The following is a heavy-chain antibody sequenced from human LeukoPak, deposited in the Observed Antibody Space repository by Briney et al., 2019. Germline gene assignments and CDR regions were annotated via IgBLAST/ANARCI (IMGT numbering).Heavy chain of an antibody. V-gene: IGHV3-33*08. J-gene: IGHJ4*02. D-gene: IGHD4-17*01. CDR1: GFTFSSYG. CDR2: IWYDGSNK. CDR3: ARVDTGNGDSPFDY. Sequence: RPGGSLRLSCAASGFTFSSYGMHWVRQAPGKGLEWVAVIWYDGSNKYYADSVKGRFTISRDNSKNTLYLQMNSLRAEDTAVYYCARVDTGNGDSPFDYWGQGTLVTVSS.